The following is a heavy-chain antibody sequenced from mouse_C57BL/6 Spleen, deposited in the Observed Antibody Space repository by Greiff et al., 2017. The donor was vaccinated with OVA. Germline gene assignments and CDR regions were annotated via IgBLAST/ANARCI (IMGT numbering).Heavy chain of an antibody. V-gene: IGHV1-80*01. D-gene: IGHD2-4*01. CDR3: ARPLYDYDVDYAMDY. Sequence: QVQLQQSGAELVKPGASVKISCKASGYAFSSYWMNWVKQRPGKGLEWIGQIYPGDGDTNYNGKFKGKATLTADKSSSTAYMQLSSLTSEDSAVYFCARPLYDYDVDYAMDYWGQGTSVTVSS. CDR2: IYPGDGDT. J-gene: IGHJ4*01. CDR1: GYAFSSYW.